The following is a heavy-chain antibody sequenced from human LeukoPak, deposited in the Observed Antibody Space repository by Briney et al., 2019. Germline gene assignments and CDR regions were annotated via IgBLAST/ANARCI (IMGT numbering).Heavy chain of an antibody. CDR1: GGTFSSSS. D-gene: IGHD6-19*01. Sequence: SVKVSCKASGGTFSSSSISWVRQAPGQGLEWMGGIIPIFGTANYAQKFQGRVTITADESTRTAYMKLSSLRSEDTAVYYCGRYSSGWYAGDYWGQGALVTVSS. CDR3: GRYSSGWYAGDY. V-gene: IGHV1-69*13. J-gene: IGHJ4*02. CDR2: IIPIFGTA.